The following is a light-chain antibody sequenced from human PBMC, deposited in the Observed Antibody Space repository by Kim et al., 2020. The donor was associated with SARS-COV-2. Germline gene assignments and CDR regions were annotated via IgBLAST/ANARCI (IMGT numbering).Light chain of an antibody. Sequence: VSPGERATLSCRASQSVSSNLAWYQQKPGHAPRLLIYGASTRATGVPARFSGSGSGTDFSLTISSLQSEDFAVYYCQQYNNWPPITFGGGTKVEIK. V-gene: IGKV3-15*01. CDR3: QQYNNWPPIT. J-gene: IGKJ4*01. CDR1: QSVSSN. CDR2: GAS.